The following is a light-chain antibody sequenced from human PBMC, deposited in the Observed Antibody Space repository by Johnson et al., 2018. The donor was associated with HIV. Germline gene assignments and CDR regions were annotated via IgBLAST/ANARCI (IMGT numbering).Light chain of an antibody. CDR2: ENN. CDR1: SSNIGNNY. CDR3: GTWDNSLRAGV. Sequence: SVLTQPPSMSAAPGQKVTISCSGSSSNIGNNYVSWYQQLPGTATKLLIFENNKRPSGIPDRFSGSKSGTSATLGITGLQTGDEADYYCGTWDNSLRAGVFGSGTKVTVL. V-gene: IGLV1-51*02. J-gene: IGLJ1*01.